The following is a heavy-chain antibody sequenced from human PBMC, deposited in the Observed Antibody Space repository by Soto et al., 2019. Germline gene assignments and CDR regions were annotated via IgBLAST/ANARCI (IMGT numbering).Heavy chain of an antibody. Sequence: GASVKVSCKASGYTFTSYYMHWVRQAPGQGLEWMGIINPSGGSTSYARKFQGRVTMTRDTSTSTVYMELSSLRSEDTAVYYCAREDYDILTGYPLVGMDVWGQGTTVTVSS. CDR3: AREDYDILTGYPLVGMDV. J-gene: IGHJ6*02. CDR1: GYTFTSYY. CDR2: INPSGGST. V-gene: IGHV1-46*01. D-gene: IGHD3-9*01.